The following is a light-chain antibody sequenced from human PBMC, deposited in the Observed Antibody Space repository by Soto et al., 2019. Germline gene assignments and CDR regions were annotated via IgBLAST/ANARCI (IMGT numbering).Light chain of an antibody. Sequence: EIRMTQSPATLSVSPGERAILSCRASQSVSSNLAWYQQRPGQAPRLLIYGASTRATGIPARFSGSGSGTEFTLTISSLEPEDFAVYYCQQRSNWTLTFGGGTKVDIK. J-gene: IGKJ4*01. V-gene: IGKV3-15*01. CDR3: QQRSNWTLT. CDR1: QSVSSN. CDR2: GAS.